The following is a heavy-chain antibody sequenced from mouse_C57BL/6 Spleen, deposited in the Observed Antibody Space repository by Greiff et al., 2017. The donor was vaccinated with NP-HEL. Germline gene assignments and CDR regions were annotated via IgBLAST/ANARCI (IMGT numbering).Heavy chain of an antibody. CDR2: INPNNGGT. CDR3: ARTPTGIRGDYFDY. CDR1: GYTFTDYN. J-gene: IGHJ2*01. V-gene: IGHV1-18*01. D-gene: IGHD5-2*01. Sequence: DVKLQESGPELVKPGASVKIPCKASGYTFTDYNMDWVKQSHGKSLEWIGDINPNNGGTIYNQKFKGKATLTVDKSSSTAYMELRSLTSEDTAVYYCARTPTGIRGDYFDYWGQGTTLTVSS.